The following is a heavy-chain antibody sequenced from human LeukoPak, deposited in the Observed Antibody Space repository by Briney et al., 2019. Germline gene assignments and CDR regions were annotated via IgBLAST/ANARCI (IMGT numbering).Heavy chain of an antibody. CDR2: ISSSSSYI. V-gene: IGHV3-21*01. CDR3: ARGHSEWFVEDIAN. D-gene: IGHD3-3*01. Sequence: GGSLRLSCAASGFTFSSYSMIWVRQAPGKGLEWVSSISSSSSYIYYADSVKGRFTISRDDAKNSLYLQMNSLRAEDTAVYYRARGHSEWFVEDIANWGQGTLVTVSS. J-gene: IGHJ4*02. CDR1: GFTFSSYS.